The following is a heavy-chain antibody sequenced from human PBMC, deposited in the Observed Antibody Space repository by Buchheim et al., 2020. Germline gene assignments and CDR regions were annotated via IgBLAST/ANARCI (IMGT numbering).Heavy chain of an antibody. D-gene: IGHD5-12*01. CDR3: ARDRINIVATTYYYYGMDV. Sequence: QVQLVQSGAEVKKPGASVKVSCKALGYTFTGYYMHRGRQAPGQGLEWMGWINPNSGGTNYAQKFQGRVTMTRDTSISTAYMELSRLRSDDTAVYYCARDRINIVATTYYYYGMDVWGQGTT. V-gene: IGHV1-2*02. CDR2: INPNSGGT. CDR1: GYTFTGYY. J-gene: IGHJ6*02.